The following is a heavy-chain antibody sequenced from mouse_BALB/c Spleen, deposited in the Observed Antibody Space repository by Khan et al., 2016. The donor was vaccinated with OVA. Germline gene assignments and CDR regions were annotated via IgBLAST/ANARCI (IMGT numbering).Heavy chain of an antibody. J-gene: IGHJ4*01. Sequence: EVELVESGGGLVQPGGSRTLSCAASGFTFSDYGMAWVRQAPGKGPEWVAFISSLAYSIYYADTVTGRFTISRENAKNTLYLEKSNLRTEDTAMYYCARYWAMDYWGQGTSVTVSS. V-gene: IGHV5-15*02. CDR2: ISSLAYSI. D-gene: IGHD4-1*01. CDR3: ARYWAMDY. CDR1: GFTFSDYG.